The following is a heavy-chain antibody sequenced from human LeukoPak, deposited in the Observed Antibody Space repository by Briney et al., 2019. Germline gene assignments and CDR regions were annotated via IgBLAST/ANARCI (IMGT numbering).Heavy chain of an antibody. Sequence: GGSLRLSCTGSGFTVSSSYMSWVRQTPGKGLEWVSVMYSGGTAYYADSVKGRFTISRDSSKNTVNLQMNSLRAEDTAVYYCARDRRDGYCLGHWGQGTLVTVSS. V-gene: IGHV3-66*01. D-gene: IGHD5-24*01. CDR2: MYSGGTA. CDR1: GFTVSSSY. J-gene: IGHJ4*02. CDR3: ARDRRDGYCLGH.